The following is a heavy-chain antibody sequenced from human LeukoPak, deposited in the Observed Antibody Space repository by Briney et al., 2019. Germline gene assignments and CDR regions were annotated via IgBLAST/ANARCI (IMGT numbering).Heavy chain of an antibody. D-gene: IGHD2-2*03. CDR1: GGTFSSYA. Sequence: SVKVSCKASGGTFSSYAISWVRQAPGQGLEWMGRIIPILGIANYAQKFQGRVTITADKSTSTAYMELSSLRSEDTAVYYCARGAGYCSSTSCSQSYKWFDPWGQGTLVTVSS. J-gene: IGHJ5*02. V-gene: IGHV1-69*04. CDR2: IIPILGIA. CDR3: ARGAGYCSSTSCSQSYKWFDP.